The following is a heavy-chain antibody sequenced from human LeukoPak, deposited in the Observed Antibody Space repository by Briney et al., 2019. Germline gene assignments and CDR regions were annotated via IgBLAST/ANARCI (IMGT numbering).Heavy chain of an antibody. CDR3: ARGRRITMIVVMAWFDP. CDR1: GFTFSSYA. D-gene: IGHD3-22*01. Sequence: GGSLRLSCAASGFTFSSYAMHWVRQAPGKGLEWVAVISYDGSNKYYADSVKGRFTISRDNSKNTLYLQMNSLRAEDTAVYYCARGRRITMIVVMAWFDPWGQGTLVTVSS. J-gene: IGHJ5*02. CDR2: ISYDGSNK. V-gene: IGHV3-30-3*01.